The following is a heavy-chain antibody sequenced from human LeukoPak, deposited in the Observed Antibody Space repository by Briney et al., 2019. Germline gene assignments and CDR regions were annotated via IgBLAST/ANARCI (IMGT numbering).Heavy chain of an antibody. CDR1: GFTFSNYA. D-gene: IGHD1-7*01. CDR3: AKDLTTGNYGYYFDF. V-gene: IGHV3-23*01. Sequence: GWSLRLSCAASGFTFSNYAMTWVRQAPGKGLEWVSTITASGGSPYYADSVKGRFTISRDGSKNTLYLQMNSLRAEDTAVYFCAKDLTTGNYGYYFDFWGQGTLVTVSS. J-gene: IGHJ4*02. CDR2: ITASGGSP.